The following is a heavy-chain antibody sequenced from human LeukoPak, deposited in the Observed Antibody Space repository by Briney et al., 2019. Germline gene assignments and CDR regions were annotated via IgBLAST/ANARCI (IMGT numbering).Heavy chain of an antibody. CDR1: AFTFSTYG. V-gene: IGHV3-30*02. Sequence: GSLRLSCAASAFTFSTYGMHWVRQAPGKGLEWVTFIQYDGSNKYYADSVKDRFTISRDNSKNTLYLEMNSLRVEDTAIYYCAKDRHPTLVRGTYFDYWGQGALVTVSS. CDR2: IQYDGSNK. CDR3: AKDRHPTLVRGTYFDY. D-gene: IGHD3-10*01. J-gene: IGHJ4*02.